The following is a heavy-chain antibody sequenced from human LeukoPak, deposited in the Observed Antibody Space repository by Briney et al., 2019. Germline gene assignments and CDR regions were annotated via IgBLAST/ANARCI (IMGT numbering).Heavy chain of an antibody. J-gene: IGHJ4*02. CDR2: IYHSGST. V-gene: IGHV4-39*07. D-gene: IGHD3-9*01. CDR3: ARLQLRYFDAYFDY. Sequence: SETLSLTCTVSGGSISSSSYYWGWIRQPPGKGLEWIGSIYHSGSTYYNPSLKSRVTILIDTSKNQFSLKLSSVTAADTAVYYCARLQLRYFDAYFDYWGQGTLVTVSS. CDR1: GGSISSSSYY.